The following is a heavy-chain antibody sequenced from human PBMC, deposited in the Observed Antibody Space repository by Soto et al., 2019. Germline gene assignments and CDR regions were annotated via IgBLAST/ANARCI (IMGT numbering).Heavy chain of an antibody. Sequence: SETLSLTCAVSGDSISSTFWWTWVRQPPGKGLEWIGEVYHSGSTRYNPSLKSRVTISVDTSKNQFSLKLTSVTAADTAVYYCARDKITGLFDYWGQGTLVTVSS. J-gene: IGHJ4*02. CDR1: GDSISSTFW. CDR3: ARDKITGLFDY. D-gene: IGHD2-8*02. CDR2: VYHSGST. V-gene: IGHV4-4*02.